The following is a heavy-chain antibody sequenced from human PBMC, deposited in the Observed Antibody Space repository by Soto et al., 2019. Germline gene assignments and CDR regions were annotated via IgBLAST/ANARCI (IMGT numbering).Heavy chain of an antibody. CDR3: ARASPAARSPKYYFDY. Sequence: SETLSLTCAVSGYSISSGYYWGWIRQPPGKGLEWIGSIHHSGSTYYNPSLKSRVTISVDTSKNQFSLKLSSVTAADTAAYYCARASPAARSPKYYFDYWGQGTLVTVSS. J-gene: IGHJ4*02. CDR2: IHHSGST. D-gene: IGHD6-6*01. V-gene: IGHV4-38-2*01. CDR1: GYSISSGYY.